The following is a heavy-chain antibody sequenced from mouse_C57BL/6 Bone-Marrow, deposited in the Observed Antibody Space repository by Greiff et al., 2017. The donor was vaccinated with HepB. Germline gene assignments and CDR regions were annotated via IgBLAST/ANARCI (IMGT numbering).Heavy chain of an antibody. J-gene: IGHJ1*03. D-gene: IGHD2-2*01. CDR1: GFTFSDFY. Sequence: EVKLVESGGGLVQSGRSLRHSCATSGFTFSDFYMEWVRQAPGKGLEWIAASRNKANDYTTEYSASVKGRFIVSRDTSQSILYLQMNALRAEDTAIYYCARDAWGYHWYFDVWGTGTTVTVSS. CDR2: SRNKANDYTT. CDR3: ARDAWGYHWYFDV. V-gene: IGHV7-1*01.